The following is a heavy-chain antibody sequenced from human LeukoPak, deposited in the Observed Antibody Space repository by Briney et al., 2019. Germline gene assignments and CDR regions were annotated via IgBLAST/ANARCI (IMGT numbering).Heavy chain of an antibody. J-gene: IGHJ4*02. CDR2: ISSSSSTI. D-gene: IGHD2-2*01. CDR1: GFRFSDFT. CDR3: ARDPSGAAADRYDY. V-gene: IGHV3-48*02. Sequence: GGSLRLSCAASGFRFSDFTMTWVRQAPGKGLEWVSYISSSSSTIYYADSVKGRFTISRDNAKNSLYLQMNSLRDEDTAVYYCARDPSGAAADRYDYWGQGTLVTVSS.